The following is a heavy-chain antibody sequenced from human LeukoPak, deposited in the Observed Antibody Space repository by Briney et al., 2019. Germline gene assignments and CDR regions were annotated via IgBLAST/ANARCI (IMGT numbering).Heavy chain of an antibody. V-gene: IGHV3-30-3*01. Sequence: PGGSLRLSCAASGFTLSSYAMHWVRQAPGKGLEWVAVISYDGSNKYYADSVKGRFTISRDNSKNTLYLQMNSLRAEDTAVYYCARDRGDYLLDYWGQGTLVTVSS. CDR3: ARDRGDYLLDY. CDR2: ISYDGSNK. D-gene: IGHD2-21*02. J-gene: IGHJ4*02. CDR1: GFTLSSYA.